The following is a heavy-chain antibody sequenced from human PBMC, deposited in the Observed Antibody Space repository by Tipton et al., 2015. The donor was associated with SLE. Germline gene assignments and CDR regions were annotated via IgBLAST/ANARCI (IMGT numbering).Heavy chain of an antibody. D-gene: IGHD3-3*01. CDR3: ARESENAFDI. CDR1: GGSISSYY. J-gene: IGHJ3*02. Sequence: GLVKPSETLSLTCTVSGGSISSYYWSWIRQPPGKGLEWIGEINHSGSTNYNPSLKSRVTISVDTSKNQFSLKLSSVTAADTAVYYCARESENAFDIWGQGTMVTVSS. V-gene: IGHV4-59*12. CDR2: INHSGST.